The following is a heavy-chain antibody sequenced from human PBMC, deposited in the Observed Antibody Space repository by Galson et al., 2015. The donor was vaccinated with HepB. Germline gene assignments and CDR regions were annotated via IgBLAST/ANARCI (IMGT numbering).Heavy chain of an antibody. Sequence: SVKVSCKASGDTFTSYAISWVRQAPGQGLEWMGGIIPIYGTANYAQKFQGRVTMTADESTSTAYMELSSLRSEDTAVYYCARGCGGDCPINWYFDHWGRGTLVTVSS. CDR1: GDTFTSYA. J-gene: IGHJ2*01. CDR3: ARGCGGDCPINWYFDH. V-gene: IGHV1-69*13. CDR2: IIPIYGTA. D-gene: IGHD2-21*02.